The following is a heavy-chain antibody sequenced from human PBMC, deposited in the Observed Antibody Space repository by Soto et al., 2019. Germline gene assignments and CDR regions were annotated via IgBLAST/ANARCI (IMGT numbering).Heavy chain of an antibody. CDR1: GGSFSGYY. CDR3: ARRIGGYSSGRVDY. J-gene: IGHJ4*02. Sequence: QVQLQQWGAGLLKPSETLSLTCAVYGGSFSGYYWSWIRQPPGKGLEWIGEINHSGSTNYNPSLKSRVTISVDTSKNQFSLKLSSVAAADTGVYYCARRIGGYSSGRVDYWGQGTLVTVSS. CDR2: INHSGST. D-gene: IGHD6-19*01. V-gene: IGHV4-34*01.